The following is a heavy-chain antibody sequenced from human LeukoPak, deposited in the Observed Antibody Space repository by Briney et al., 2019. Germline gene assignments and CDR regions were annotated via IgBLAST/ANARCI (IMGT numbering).Heavy chain of an antibody. CDR2: IYTSGST. Sequence: TLSLTCTVSGGSISSGSYYWSWIRQPAGQGLEWIGRIYTSGSTNYNPSLKSRVTISVDTSKNQFSLKLSSVTAADTAVYYCARDNDYLDAFDIWGQGTMVTVSS. D-gene: IGHD4-11*01. V-gene: IGHV4-61*02. CDR1: GGSISSGSYY. J-gene: IGHJ3*02. CDR3: ARDNDYLDAFDI.